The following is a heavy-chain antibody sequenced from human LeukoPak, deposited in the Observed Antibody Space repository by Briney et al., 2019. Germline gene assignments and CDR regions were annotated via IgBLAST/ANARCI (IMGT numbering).Heavy chain of an antibody. D-gene: IGHD1-7*01. Sequence: GASVKVSCKASGYTFTSYGIIWVRQAPGQGLEWMGWISAYNGNTNYAQKLQGRVTMTTDTSTSTAYMELRSLRSDDTAVYYCARDKYNWNYAGFDYWGQGTLVTVSS. J-gene: IGHJ4*02. V-gene: IGHV1-18*01. CDR1: GYTFTSYG. CDR2: ISAYNGNT. CDR3: ARDKYNWNYAGFDY.